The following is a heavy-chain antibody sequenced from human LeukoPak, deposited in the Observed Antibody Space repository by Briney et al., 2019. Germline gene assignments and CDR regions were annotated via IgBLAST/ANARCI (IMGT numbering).Heavy chain of an antibody. J-gene: IGHJ4*02. D-gene: IGHD3-10*01. Sequence: SETLSLTCAVSGYSISSGYYWGWIRQPPGKGLEWIGSIYHSGSTYYNPSLKSRVTISVDPSKNQFSLKLSSVTAADTAVYYCARAPVRGVIIYFDYWGQGTLVTVSS. CDR1: GYSISSGYY. CDR3: ARAPVRGVIIYFDY. V-gene: IGHV4-38-2*01. CDR2: IYHSGST.